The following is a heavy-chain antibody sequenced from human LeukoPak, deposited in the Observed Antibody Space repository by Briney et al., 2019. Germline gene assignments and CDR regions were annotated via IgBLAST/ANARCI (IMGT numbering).Heavy chain of an antibody. J-gene: IGHJ4*02. Sequence: SETLSLTCTVSGYSISSGYYWGWIRQPPGKGLEWIGSIYHSGSTYYNPSLKSRVIISVDTSKNQFSLKLSSVTAADTAVYYCARGYSYGYRMGYWGQGTLVTVSS. CDR1: GYSISSGYY. D-gene: IGHD5-18*01. V-gene: IGHV4-38-2*02. CDR2: IYHSGST. CDR3: ARGYSYGYRMGY.